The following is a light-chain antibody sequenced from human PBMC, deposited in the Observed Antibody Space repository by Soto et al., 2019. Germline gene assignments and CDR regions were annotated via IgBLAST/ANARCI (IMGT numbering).Light chain of an antibody. CDR3: QQYGTLPRT. J-gene: IGKJ1*01. CDR1: QGVSSSY. V-gene: IGKV3-20*01. CDR2: GAS. Sequence: EVVLTQSPGTLSLSPGERAALSCRASQGVSSSYLAWYQQKPGQTPRLLIYGASNRATGIPDRFSGSGSGTDFTLTISRLEPEDFAVYYCQQYGTLPRTFGQGTKVEIK.